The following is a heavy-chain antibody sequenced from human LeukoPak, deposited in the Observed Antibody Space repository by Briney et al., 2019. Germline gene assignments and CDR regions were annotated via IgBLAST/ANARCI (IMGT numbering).Heavy chain of an antibody. Sequence: GGSLRLSCAASGFTVSSNYMSWVREAPGKGLEWVSVIYRGDSTYYADSVKGRFTISRDNSKNTLYLQMHSLRAEDTAVYYCAKTTYYDILTGYSDVWGKGTTVTVSS. V-gene: IGHV3-53*01. CDR1: GFTVSSNY. CDR2: IYRGDST. CDR3: AKTTYYDILTGYSDV. J-gene: IGHJ6*04. D-gene: IGHD3-9*01.